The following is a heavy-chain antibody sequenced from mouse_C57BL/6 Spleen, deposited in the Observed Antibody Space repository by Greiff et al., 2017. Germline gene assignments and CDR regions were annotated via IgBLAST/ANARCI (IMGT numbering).Heavy chain of an antibody. D-gene: IGHD1-1*01. CDR2: INPNNGGT. V-gene: IGHV1-22*01. CDR1: GYTFTDYN. J-gene: IGHJ1*03. CDR3: ARPYYYGSSYGYFEV. Sequence: EVKLQESGPELVKPGASVKMSCKASGYTFTDYNMHWVKQSHGKSLEWIGYINPNNGGTSYNQKFKGKATLTVNKSSSTAYMELRSLTSEDSAVYYCARPYYYGSSYGYFEVWGTGTTVTVSS.